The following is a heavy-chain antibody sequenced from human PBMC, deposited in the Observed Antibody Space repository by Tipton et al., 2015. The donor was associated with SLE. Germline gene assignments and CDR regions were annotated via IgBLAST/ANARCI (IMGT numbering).Heavy chain of an antibody. CDR2: VYPSDSAT. Sequence: QLVQSGAEVKKSGESLKISCRYSGNIFANYWIGWVRQMSGKGLEWMGIVYPSDSATRYNPSFEDQVTISADESSATAYLQWSSLKASDTAMYYCARTEVPGDAFDIWGQGTMVTVSS. V-gene: IGHV5-51*03. D-gene: IGHD1-1*01. CDR3: ARTEVPGDAFDI. CDR1: GNIFANYW. J-gene: IGHJ3*02.